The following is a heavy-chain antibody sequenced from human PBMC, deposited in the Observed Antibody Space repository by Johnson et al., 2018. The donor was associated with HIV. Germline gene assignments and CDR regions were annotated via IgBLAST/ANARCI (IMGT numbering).Heavy chain of an antibody. Sequence: QVQLVESGGGVVQPGRSLRLSCAASRFTFSSYAMHWVRQAPGKGLEWVAVISYDGSKRYYADSVRGRFTISRDTSKNTLYLKVNGRRVEDTAVFYCASGEDYGGNYGALDIWGQGTMVTVSS. CDR1: RFTFSSYA. CDR2: ISYDGSKR. J-gene: IGHJ3*02. D-gene: IGHD4-23*01. CDR3: ASGEDYGGNYGALDI. V-gene: IGHV3-30*01.